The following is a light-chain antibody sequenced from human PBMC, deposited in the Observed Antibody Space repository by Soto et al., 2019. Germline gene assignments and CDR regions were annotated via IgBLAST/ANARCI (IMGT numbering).Light chain of an antibody. J-gene: IGKJ1*01. CDR3: QRYDSLRT. Sequence: IVLTHSPGTLSFSAGEMATLSFRASQSVRSNFLAWYQQKPGQAPRLLIYGASNRATGIPDRFSGSGSGTDFTLTITRLEPEDFAMYYCQRYDSLRTFGQGTKV. V-gene: IGKV3-20*01. CDR2: GAS. CDR1: QSVRSNF.